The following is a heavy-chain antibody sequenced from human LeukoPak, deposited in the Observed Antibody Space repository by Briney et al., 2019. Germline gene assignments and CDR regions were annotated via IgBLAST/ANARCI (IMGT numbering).Heavy chain of an antibody. J-gene: IGHJ4*02. CDR1: GFTFSNFG. Sequence: PGGSLRLSCAPSGFTFSNFGMHWVRQAPGKGLEWVAVIWYDGSNKYYADSVKGRFTISRDNSKNTLYLQMNSLRAEDTAVYYCARAESLAAAGTGYFDYWGQGTLVAVSS. D-gene: IGHD6-13*01. V-gene: IGHV3-33*01. CDR2: IWYDGSNK. CDR3: ARAESLAAAGTGYFDY.